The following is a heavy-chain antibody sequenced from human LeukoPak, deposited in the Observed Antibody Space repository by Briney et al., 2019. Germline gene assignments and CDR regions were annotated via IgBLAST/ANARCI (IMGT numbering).Heavy chain of an antibody. CDR3: ARGAENHFDY. D-gene: IGHD2/OR15-2a*01. J-gene: IGHJ4*02. CDR2: ISGGGNTI. CDR1: GFTFSDYY. V-gene: IGHV3-11*04. Sequence: GGSLRLSCAASGFTFSDYYMSWIRQTPGKGLEWVSYISGGGNTIYYADSVKGRFTISRDNARKSLYLQMNSLRAEDTAVYYCARGAENHFDYWGQGTLVTVSS.